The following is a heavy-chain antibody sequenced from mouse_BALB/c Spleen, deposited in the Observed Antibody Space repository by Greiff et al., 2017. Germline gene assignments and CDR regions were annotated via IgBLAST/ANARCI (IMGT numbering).Heavy chain of an antibody. CDR2: IYPYNGGT. Sequence: VQLKESGPELVKPGASVKISCKASGYTFTDYNMHWVKQSHGKSLEWIGYIYPYNGGTGYNQKFKSKATLTVDNSSSTAYMELRSLTSEDSAVYYCARSLDSSGSMDYWGQGTSVTVSS. J-gene: IGHJ4*01. D-gene: IGHD3-2*01. CDR3: ARSLDSSGSMDY. V-gene: IGHV1S29*02. CDR1: GYTFTDYN.